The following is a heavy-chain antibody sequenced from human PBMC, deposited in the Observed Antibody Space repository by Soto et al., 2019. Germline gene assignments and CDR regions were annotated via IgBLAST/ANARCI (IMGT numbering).Heavy chain of an antibody. V-gene: IGHV3-21*01. CDR2: ISSSSRYI. D-gene: IGHD2-15*01. J-gene: IGHJ6*02. CDR3: ARDRLVAATSAPPYCYYGMDV. Sequence: PGGSLRLSCATSGFTFSSYSMNWFRQAPGMGLEWVSSISSSSRYIYYADSVRGRFTISRDNAKNSLYLQINSLRAEDTAVYYCARDRLVAATSAPPYCYYGMDVWGQGTTVTVSS. CDR1: GFTFSSYS.